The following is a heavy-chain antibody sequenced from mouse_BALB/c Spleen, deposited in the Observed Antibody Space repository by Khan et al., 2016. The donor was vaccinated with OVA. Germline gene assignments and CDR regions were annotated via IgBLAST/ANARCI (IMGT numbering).Heavy chain of an antibody. CDR2: IWSDGTT. V-gene: IGHV2-6-1*01. Sequence: QVQLEESGPGLVAPSQSLSITRTISGFSLTNYGVHWVRQPPGKGLEWLVVIWSDGTTTYDSALKSRLTISKDNSKSQVFLKMDSLQTDDTAMYYCARQPYFHYYVMDYWGQGTSVTVSS. J-gene: IGHJ4*01. CDR1: GFSLTNYG. D-gene: IGHD2-10*01. CDR3: ARQPYFHYYVMDY.